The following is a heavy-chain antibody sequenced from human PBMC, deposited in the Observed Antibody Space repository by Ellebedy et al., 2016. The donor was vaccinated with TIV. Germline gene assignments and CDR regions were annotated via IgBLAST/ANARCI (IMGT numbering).Heavy chain of an antibody. CDR1: RFSFRSYW. J-gene: IGHJ3*01. CDR3: ASDRGYGDYLSPTHAFVF. D-gene: IGHD4-17*01. V-gene: IGHV3-7*01. CDR2: IKQDGSEK. Sequence: GGSLRLSCAASRFSFRSYWMSWVRQAPGKGLEWVANIKQDGSEKYYVDSVKGRFTISRDNAKNPLYLQMNSLRAEDTAVYYCASDRGYGDYLSPTHAFVFWGQGTGVSVSS.